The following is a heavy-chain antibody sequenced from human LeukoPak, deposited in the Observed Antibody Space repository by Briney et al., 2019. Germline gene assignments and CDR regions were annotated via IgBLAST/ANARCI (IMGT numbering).Heavy chain of an antibody. CDR3: ARDNLYDSFGYYSHS. CDR1: GFTFDDYD. D-gene: IGHD3-22*01. V-gene: IGHV3-20*01. CDR2: INWSGGST. J-gene: IGHJ4*02. Sequence: PGGSLRLSCAASGFTFDDYDMSWVRQAPGKVLEWVSGINWSGGSTGYADSVKGRFTISRDNAKNSLYLHMNSLRAEDTALYCARDNLYDSFGYYSHSWGQGTLVTVSS.